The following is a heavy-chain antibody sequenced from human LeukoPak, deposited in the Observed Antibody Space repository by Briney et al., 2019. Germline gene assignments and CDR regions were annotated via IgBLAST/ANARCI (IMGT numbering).Heavy chain of an antibody. CDR3: ARGWIANRLYFDY. J-gene: IGHJ4*02. V-gene: IGHV4-61*02. D-gene: IGHD2-21*01. CDR1: GGSICSGSYY. Sequence: SETLSLTXTVSGGSICSGSYYWSWIWQPAGKGLEWIGRIYTSGSTNYNPSLKSRVTISVDTSKNQFSLKLSSVTAADTAVYYCARGWIANRLYFDYWGQGTLVTVSS. CDR2: IYTSGST.